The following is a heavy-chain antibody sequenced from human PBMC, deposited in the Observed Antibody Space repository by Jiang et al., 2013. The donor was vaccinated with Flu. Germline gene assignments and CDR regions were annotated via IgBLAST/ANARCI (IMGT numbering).Heavy chain of an antibody. Sequence: QTLSLTCAISGDSVSSNSAAWNWIRQSPSRGLEWLGRTYYRSKWYNDYAVSVKSRITINPDTSKNQFSLQLNSVTPEDTAVYYCARGLSGNWNFMNNWFDPWGQGTLVTVSS. CDR3: ARGLSGNWNFMNNWFDP. CDR1: GDSVSSNSAA. D-gene: IGHD1-1*01. CDR2: TYYRSKWYN. J-gene: IGHJ5*02. V-gene: IGHV6-1*01.